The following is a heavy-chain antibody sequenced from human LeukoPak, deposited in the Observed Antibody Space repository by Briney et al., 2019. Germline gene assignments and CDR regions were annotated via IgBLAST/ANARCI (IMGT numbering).Heavy chain of an antibody. D-gene: IGHD3-22*01. CDR3: ARGMDYYDSSGYPEAPFDY. V-gene: IGHV4-59*12. Sequence: SETLSLTCTVSGDSISSYYWSWIRQPPGKGLEWIGNMYYSGSTNYNPSLKSRVTISVDTSKNQFSLKLSSVTAADTAVYYCARGMDYYDSSGYPEAPFDYWGQGTLVTVSS. CDR2: MYYSGST. J-gene: IGHJ4*02. CDR1: GDSISSYY.